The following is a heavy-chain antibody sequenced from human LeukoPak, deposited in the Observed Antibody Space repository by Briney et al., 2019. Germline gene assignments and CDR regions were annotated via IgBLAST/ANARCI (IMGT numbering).Heavy chain of an antibody. D-gene: IGHD6-19*01. CDR1: GYTFTNFG. J-gene: IGHJ6*03. V-gene: IGHV1-18*01. CDR3: ARDGWPMYYYYMDV. CDR2: INPYSGDT. Sequence: ASVKVSCKASGYTFTNFGISWVRQAPGQGLEWMAWINPYSGDTNYAQKFQGRVTMTRDTSISTAYMELRSLRIDDTALYYCARDGWPMYYYYMDVWGKGTTVTVSS.